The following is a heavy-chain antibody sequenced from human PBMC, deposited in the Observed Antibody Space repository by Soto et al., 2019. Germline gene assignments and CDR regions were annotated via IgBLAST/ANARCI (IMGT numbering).Heavy chain of an antibody. CDR3: ERATSGYDY. CDR2: VGGSGGST. D-gene: IGHD3-22*01. CDR1: GFSFSTYA. J-gene: IGHJ4*02. Sequence: PGGSLRLSCAASGFSFSTYAMSWVRQVPGRGLEWVSGVGGSGGSTYYADSVKGRFTVSRDNSKNTVYLLMNSLRAEDTAVYYCERATSGYDYWGQGTLVTVSS. V-gene: IGHV3-23*01.